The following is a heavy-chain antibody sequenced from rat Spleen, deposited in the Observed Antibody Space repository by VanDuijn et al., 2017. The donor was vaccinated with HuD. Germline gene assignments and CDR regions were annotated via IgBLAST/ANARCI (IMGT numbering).Heavy chain of an antibody. J-gene: IGHJ2*01. Sequence: QLQEAGPGLVKPSQSLSLSCSVTEYSITSSYRWNWIRKFPGNKLEWMGYLDSAGSAEYNPSLKSRISITRDTSKNQFFLQVNSVTTEDTATYYCDASYDGTYYYFDYWGQGVMVTVSS. V-gene: IGHV3-3*01. D-gene: IGHD1-12*02. CDR1: EYSITSSYR. CDR2: LDSAGSA. CDR3: DASYDGTYYYFDY.